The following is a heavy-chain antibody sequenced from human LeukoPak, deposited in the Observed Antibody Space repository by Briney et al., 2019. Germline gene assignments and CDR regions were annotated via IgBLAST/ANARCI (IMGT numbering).Heavy chain of an antibody. J-gene: IGHJ3*02. CDR2: ISSGTSGTPTI. CDR3: ARPGAAGTKPHAFDT. CDR1: GFTFSSYS. V-gene: IGHV3-48*02. Sequence: GGSLRLSCAASGFTFSSYSINWVRQAPGKGLEWVSYISSGTSGTPTIYYADSVKGRFTSSRDNANNSLYLQMNSLRDEDTAMYYCARPGAAGTKPHAFDTWGQGTMVTVSS. D-gene: IGHD6-13*01.